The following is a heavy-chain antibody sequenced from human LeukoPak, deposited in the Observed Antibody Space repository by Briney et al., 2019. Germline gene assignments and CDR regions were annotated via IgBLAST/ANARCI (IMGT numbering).Heavy chain of an antibody. J-gene: IGHJ4*02. V-gene: IGHV3-64D*06. Sequence: PGGSLRLSCSASGFVFTIYTVYWVRQAPGKGPEYVSTISGSGNGFRIYDADSVTSTFTNSRDDSKSILYLQMNGLRSKDTAVYYCVKDFGRIRGTPDSWGQGTLVTVSS. CDR3: VKDFGRIRGTPDS. D-gene: IGHD1-26*01. CDR1: GFVFTIYT. CDR2: ISGSGNGFRI.